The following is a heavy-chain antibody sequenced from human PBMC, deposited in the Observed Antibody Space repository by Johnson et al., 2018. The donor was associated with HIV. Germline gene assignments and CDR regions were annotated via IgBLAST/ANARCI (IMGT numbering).Heavy chain of an antibody. CDR1: GFTFSTYG. CDR3: TTDDAPSYGDYGEAFDI. Sequence: QVQLVESGGGVVQPGGSLRLSCAASGFTFSTYGMHWVRQAPGKGLEWVSFIRYDGTNKYYADSVKGRFTISRDNSENTLYLQMNSLKTEDTAVYYCTTDDAPSYGDYGEAFDIWGQGTMVTVSS. D-gene: IGHD4-17*01. J-gene: IGHJ3*02. CDR2: IRYDGTNK. V-gene: IGHV3-30*02.